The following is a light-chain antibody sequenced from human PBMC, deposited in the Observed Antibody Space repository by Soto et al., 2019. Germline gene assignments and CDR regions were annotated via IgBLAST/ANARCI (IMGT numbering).Light chain of an antibody. V-gene: IGKV1-6*01. J-gene: IGKJ4*01. Sequence: AVQMTQSPSSLSASVGDRVTITCQSSQGIRNDLGWYQQKPGKATKVLIYAASRLQSGVPSRFSGSGSGTDFTITISSLQPEEFATYYCLQDNNDPLTFGGGTKVEIK. CDR3: LQDNNDPLT. CDR2: AAS. CDR1: QGIRND.